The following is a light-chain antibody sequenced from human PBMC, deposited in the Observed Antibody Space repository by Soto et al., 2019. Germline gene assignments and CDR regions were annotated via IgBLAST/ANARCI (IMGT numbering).Light chain of an antibody. CDR2: AAS. CDR1: QSISSY. CDR3: QQSDSTPPWT. J-gene: IGKJ1*01. V-gene: IGKV1-39*01. Sequence: DIQMTQSPSSLSASVGDRVTITCRASQSISSYLNWYQQKPGKAPKLLIYAASSLQSGDPSRFSGSGSGTDFTLTISSLQPEDFATYYCQQSDSTPPWTFGQGTNVQIK.